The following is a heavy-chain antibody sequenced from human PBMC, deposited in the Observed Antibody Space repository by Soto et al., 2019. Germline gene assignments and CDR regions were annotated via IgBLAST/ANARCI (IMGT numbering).Heavy chain of an antibody. CDR2: INPSGGST. CDR3: ARADYDDSSGLYYDC. D-gene: IGHD3-22*01. CDR1: GYVFTNHY. Sequence: ASVKVSCKASGYVFTNHYIHWVRQAPGQGLEWMGIINPSGGSTNYLQKFQGRITMTRDTSTSTVYMELSSLRSEDTAAYFCARADYDDSSGLYYDCWGQESLSTVSS. J-gene: IGHJ4*02. V-gene: IGHV1-46*01.